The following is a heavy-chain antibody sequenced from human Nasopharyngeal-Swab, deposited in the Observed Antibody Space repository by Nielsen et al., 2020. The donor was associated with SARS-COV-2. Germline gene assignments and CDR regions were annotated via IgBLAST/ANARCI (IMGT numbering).Heavy chain of an antibody. V-gene: IGHV3-30*18. CDR1: GFTFGSYG. D-gene: IGHD4-17*01. CDR3: AQDDDYGDYGVEFCAF. CDR2: ISVDGSNE. J-gene: IGHJ4*02. Sequence: LTCAASGFTFGSYGMHWVRRAPGKGLEWVAVISVDGSNEDYAESVKGRFTISRDNSKNTLYLQMNSLRAEDTAVYYCAQDDDYGDYGVEFCAFWGPGTLVTVSS.